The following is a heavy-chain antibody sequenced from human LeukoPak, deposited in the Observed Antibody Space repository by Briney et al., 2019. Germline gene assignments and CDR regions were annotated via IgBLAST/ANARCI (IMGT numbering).Heavy chain of an antibody. CDR1: GGSISSNY. Sequence: SETLSLTCTVSGGSISSNYWSWIRQPPGKGLEWIGYIYYSGSTNCNPSLKSRVTISVDTSKIQFSLKLSSVTAADTAVYYCARLRSGYSYGYSYYFDSWGQGTLVTVSS. CDR2: IYYSGST. J-gene: IGHJ4*02. D-gene: IGHD5-18*01. CDR3: ARLRSGYSYGYSYYFDS. V-gene: IGHV4-59*08.